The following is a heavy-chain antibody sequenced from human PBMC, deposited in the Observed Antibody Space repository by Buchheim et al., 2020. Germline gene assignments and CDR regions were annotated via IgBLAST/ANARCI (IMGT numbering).Heavy chain of an antibody. Sequence: QVQLVQSGAEVKKPGSSVKVSCKASGGTFSSYAISWVRQAPGQGLEWMGIINPSGGSTSYAQKFQGRVTMTRDTSTSTVYMELSSLRSEDTAVYYCARSDFTIFGVVIFPYYFDYWGQGTL. CDR3: ARSDFTIFGVVIFPYYFDY. CDR2: INPSGGST. CDR1: GGTFSSYA. V-gene: IGHV1-46*01. J-gene: IGHJ4*02. D-gene: IGHD3-3*01.